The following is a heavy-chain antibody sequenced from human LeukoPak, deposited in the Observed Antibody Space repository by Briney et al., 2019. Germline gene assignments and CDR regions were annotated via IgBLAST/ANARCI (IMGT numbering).Heavy chain of an antibody. CDR2: IKQDGSEK. J-gene: IGHJ5*02. CDR1: GFTFSSYW. V-gene: IGHV3-7*04. CDR3: ARVAAAVPDQ. D-gene: IGHD6-13*01. Sequence: GGSLGLACAASGFTFSSYWMSWVRQAPGKGLEWVANIKQDGSEKYYMDSVKGRFTISRDNAKNSLYLQMSSLRAEDTAVYYCARVAAAVPDQWGQGTLVTVSS.